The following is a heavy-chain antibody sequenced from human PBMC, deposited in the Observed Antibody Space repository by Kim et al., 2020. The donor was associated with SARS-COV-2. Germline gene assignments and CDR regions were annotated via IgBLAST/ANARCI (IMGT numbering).Heavy chain of an antibody. V-gene: IGHV1-2*06. J-gene: IGHJ5*02. CDR3: ARDGTYMTTVKNGVGGGFDP. D-gene: IGHD4-4*01. Sequence: ASVKVSCKASGYTFTGYYMHWVRQAPGQGLEWMGRINPNSGGTNYAQKFQGRVTMTRDTSISTAYMELSRLRSDDTAVYYCARDGTYMTTVKNGVGGGFDPWGQGTLVTVSS. CDR1: GYTFTGYY. CDR2: INPNSGGT.